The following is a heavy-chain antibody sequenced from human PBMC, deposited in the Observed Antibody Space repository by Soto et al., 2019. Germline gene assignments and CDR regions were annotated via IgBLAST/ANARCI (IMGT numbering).Heavy chain of an antibody. J-gene: IGHJ6*02. CDR1: GFTFSSYA. CDR2: IGESGTPT. V-gene: IGHV3-23*01. Sequence: EVQLLESGGGLVQPGGSLRLSCAASGFTFSSYAMKWVRQAPGKGLEWVSLIGESGTPTYYADSVKGRFTISRDNSGNRLFLEMYSLRAEDTAVYYCAGYIPGVRYYGMDVWGQGTTVTVSS. CDR3: AGYIPGVRYYGMDV. D-gene: IGHD5-18*01.